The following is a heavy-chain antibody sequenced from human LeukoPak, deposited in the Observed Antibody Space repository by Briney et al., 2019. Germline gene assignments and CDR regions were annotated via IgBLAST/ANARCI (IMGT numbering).Heavy chain of an antibody. V-gene: IGHV1-18*01. Sequence: ASVKVSCKASGYTFTSYGISWVRQAPGQGLEWMGLISAYNGNTNYAQKRQGRVTMTTDTSTSTAYMELRGLRSDDTAVYYCARDGIVVVPAAIHYYYYYMDVWGKGTTVTVSS. CDR1: GYTFTSYG. D-gene: IGHD2-2*02. CDR2: ISAYNGNT. J-gene: IGHJ6*03. CDR3: ARDGIVVVPAAIHYYYYYMDV.